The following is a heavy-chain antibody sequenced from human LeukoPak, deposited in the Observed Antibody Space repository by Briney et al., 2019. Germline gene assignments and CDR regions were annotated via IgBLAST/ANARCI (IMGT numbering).Heavy chain of an antibody. CDR1: DYSVDSIHC. CDR3: ARDFDY. J-gene: IGHJ4*02. CDR2: FCPSGPT. Sequence: SETLSLTCTVSDYSVDSIHCWGWIRQPPGKGLEWIGTFCPSGPTYYNPSLKSRVTISLDTSENQFSLRLNSVTAADTAVYHCARDFDYWGQGTLVTVSS. V-gene: IGHV4-38-2*02.